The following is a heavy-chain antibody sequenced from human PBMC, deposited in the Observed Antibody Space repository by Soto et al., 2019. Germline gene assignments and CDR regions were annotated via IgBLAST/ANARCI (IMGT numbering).Heavy chain of an antibody. CDR3: ARSDGYHFNWLDS. V-gene: IGHV1-8*01. Sequence: QVQLVQSGAEVKTPGASVKVSCKASGYTFASYDINWVRQAPGQGLEWMGWMNPNSNNTGYAQKFQGRLTMTRDIAWSIGHMELSSLRNEDTAVYSCARSDGYHFNWLDSWGQGTLVNVSA. J-gene: IGHJ5*01. D-gene: IGHD2-21*01. CDR1: GYTFASYD. CDR2: MNPNSNNT.